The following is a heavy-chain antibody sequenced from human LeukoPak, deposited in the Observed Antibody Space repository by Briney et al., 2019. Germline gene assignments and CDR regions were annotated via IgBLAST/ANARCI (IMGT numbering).Heavy chain of an antibody. V-gene: IGHV3-21*01. CDR2: ITSSSYFI. CDR1: GFTFSSYN. CDR3: ARFGAAAGLFDY. J-gene: IGHJ4*02. Sequence: PGGSLRLSCAASGFTFSSYNMNWVRQAPGKGLEWISSITSSSYFIYYADSLKGRFTISRDNAKNSPFLQMNSLRVEDTAVYYCARFGAAAGLFDYWGQGTLVTVSS. D-gene: IGHD6-13*01.